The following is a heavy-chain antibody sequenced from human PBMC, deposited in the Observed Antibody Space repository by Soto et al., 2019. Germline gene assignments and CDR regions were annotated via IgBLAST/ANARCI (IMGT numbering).Heavy chain of an antibody. CDR1: GFTFSSYA. J-gene: IGHJ4*02. Sequence: EVQLLESGGGLVQPGGSLRLSCAASGFTFSSYAMSWVRQAPGKGLEWVSAISGSGGSSYYADSVKGRFTISRDNSKNTLYLQMNSLRAEDTAVYYCAKKGKQSGSYSDYWGQGTLVTVSS. D-gene: IGHD3-10*01. CDR2: ISGSGGSS. CDR3: AKKGKQSGSYSDY. V-gene: IGHV3-23*01.